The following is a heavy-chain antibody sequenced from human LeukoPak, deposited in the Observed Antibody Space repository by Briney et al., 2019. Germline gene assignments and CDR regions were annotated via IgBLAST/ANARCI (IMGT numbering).Heavy chain of an antibody. D-gene: IGHD1-26*01. CDR3: LKSGRSGLIAY. V-gene: IGHV4-34*01. J-gene: IGHJ4*02. Sequence: SETVSLTCAVYGGSFSGYYWSWLRPPPGKGLEWIGEIYHSGSTNYYPSLESLVTITLDKSKNLFSLGLTSVTAADTAVYYCLKSGRSGLIAYCGQGTLVTVSS. CDR2: IYHSGST. CDR1: GGSFSGYY.